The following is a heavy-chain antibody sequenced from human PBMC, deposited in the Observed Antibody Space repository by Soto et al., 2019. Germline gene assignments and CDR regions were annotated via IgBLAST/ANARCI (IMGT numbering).Heavy chain of an antibody. Sequence: SATLSLTCTVSGDSISSPHYYWTWIRQPPGKGLEWVGYIYYTGNNFYNPALKSRVAMSVDPSTNQFSLKLASVTDADTAVYFCAREPKQNYDSSPWNGGFDSWGPGTLVTVS. CDR1: GDSISSPHYY. CDR2: IYYTGNN. J-gene: IGHJ4*02. V-gene: IGHV4-30-4*01. D-gene: IGHD3-22*01. CDR3: AREPKQNYDSSPWNGGFDS.